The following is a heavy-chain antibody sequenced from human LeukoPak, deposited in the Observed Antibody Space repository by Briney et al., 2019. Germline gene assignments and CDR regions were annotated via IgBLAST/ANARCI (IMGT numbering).Heavy chain of an antibody. D-gene: IGHD1-7*01. CDR3: AKDAVPRNSLWDYFDY. Sequence: GGSLTLSCVGSGFTFSHYAMTWVRQAPGKGLEWVSGTGGDGVDKDYADSVKGRFTISRDNSKNTLYLQMNSLTPEDTAVYYCAKDAVPRNSLWDYFDYLGEGSLVTVSS. CDR1: GFTFSHYA. J-gene: IGHJ4*02. CDR2: TGGDGVDK. V-gene: IGHV3-23*01.